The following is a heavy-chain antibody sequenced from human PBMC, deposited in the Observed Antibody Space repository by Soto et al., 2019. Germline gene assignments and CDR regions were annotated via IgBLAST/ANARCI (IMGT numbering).Heavy chain of an antibody. Sequence: PGESLKISCKGSGYSFTSYWIGWVRQMPGKGLEWMGIIYPGDSDTRYSPSFQGQVTISADKSISTAYLQWSSLKASDTAMYYCARQPYYYYDSSGSKLYYYGMDVWGQGTTVTVSS. CDR1: GYSFTSYW. CDR3: ARQPYYYYDSSGSKLYYYGMDV. J-gene: IGHJ6*02. CDR2: IYPGDSDT. V-gene: IGHV5-51*01. D-gene: IGHD3-22*01.